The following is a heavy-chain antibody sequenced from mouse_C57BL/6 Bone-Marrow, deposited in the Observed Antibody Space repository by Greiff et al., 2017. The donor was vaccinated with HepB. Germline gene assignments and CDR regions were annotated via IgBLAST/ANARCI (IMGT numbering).Heavy chain of an antibody. CDR1: GYTFTSYG. J-gene: IGHJ2*01. V-gene: IGHV1-81*01. D-gene: IGHD2-4*01. CDR2: IYPRSGNT. CDR3: ARNFDYDWYFDY. Sequence: VQLQESGAELARPGASVKLSCKASGYTFTSYGISWVKQRTGQGLEWIGEIYPRSGNTYYNEKFKGKATLTADKSSSTAYMELRSLTSEDSAVYFCARNFDYDWYFDYWGQGTTLTVSS.